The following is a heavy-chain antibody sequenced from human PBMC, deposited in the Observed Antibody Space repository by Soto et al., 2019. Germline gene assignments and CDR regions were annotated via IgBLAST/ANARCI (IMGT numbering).Heavy chain of an antibody. J-gene: IGHJ4*02. V-gene: IGHV4-31*03. Sequence: QVQLQESGPGLVKPSQTLSLTCTVSGGSISSGDYYWSWIRQHPGKGLEWIGYIYYSGNTYYNPSLKSRVTISVATSKNQFSLKLSSVTAADTAVYYCARVAVVVPAANPFFDYWGQGTLVTVSS. CDR1: GGSISSGDYY. CDR2: IYYSGNT. CDR3: ARVAVVVPAANPFFDY. D-gene: IGHD2-2*01.